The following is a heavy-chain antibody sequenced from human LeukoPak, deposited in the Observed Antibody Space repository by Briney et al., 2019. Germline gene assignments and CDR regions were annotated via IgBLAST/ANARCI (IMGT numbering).Heavy chain of an antibody. CDR2: IRYDGSNK. D-gene: IGHD2-15*01. J-gene: IGHJ4*02. CDR1: GFTFSSYG. CDR3: ARDMAPYCSGGSCYSGHDY. Sequence: GGSLRLSCAASGFTFSSYGMHWVRQAPGKGLEWVAFIRYDGSNKYYADSVKGRFTISRDNAKNSLYLQMNSLRAEDTAVYYCARDMAPYCSGGSCYSGHDYWGQGTLVTVSS. V-gene: IGHV3-30*02.